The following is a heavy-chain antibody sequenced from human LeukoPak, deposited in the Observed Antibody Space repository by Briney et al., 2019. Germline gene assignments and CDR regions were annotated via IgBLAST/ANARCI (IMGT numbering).Heavy chain of an antibody. V-gene: IGHV3-21*01. Sequence: GGSLRLSCAASGFTSSSYSMNWVRQAPGKGLEWVSSISSSSSYIYYADSVKGRFTISRDNAKNSLYLQMNSLRAEDTAVYYCARGSGYSYGFRAYNWFDPWGQGTLVTVSS. D-gene: IGHD5-18*01. CDR2: ISSSSSYI. CDR3: ARGSGYSYGFRAYNWFDP. J-gene: IGHJ5*02. CDR1: GFTSSSYS.